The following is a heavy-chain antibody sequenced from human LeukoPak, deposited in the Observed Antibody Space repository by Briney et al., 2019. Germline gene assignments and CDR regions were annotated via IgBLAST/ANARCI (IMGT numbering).Heavy chain of an antibody. V-gene: IGHV1-18*01. D-gene: IGHD3-22*01. J-gene: IGHJ2*01. CDR2: ISAYNGNT. Sequence: ASVKVSCKASGYTFTRNGISWVRQAPGQGLEWMGWISAYNGNTNYARKLQGRVTMTTDTSTSTAYMELRSLRSDDTAVYYCARDRPRSMIVIRGYFDLWGRGTLVTVSS. CDR1: GYTFTRNG. CDR3: ARDRPRSMIVIRGYFDL.